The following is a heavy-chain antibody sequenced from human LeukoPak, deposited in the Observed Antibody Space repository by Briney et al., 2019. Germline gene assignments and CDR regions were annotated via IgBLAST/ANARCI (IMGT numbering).Heavy chain of an antibody. CDR3: AKDARRSSGWYFFDH. CDR1: GFTFRDAA. Sequence: GGSLRLSCAVSGFTFRDAAMTWVRQAPGKGLEWVSVISDSGGTTYYADSVKGRFTISRDNSRNTLYLQMNSLRVEDTAIYYCAKDARRSSGWYFFDHWGQGTLVTVSS. V-gene: IGHV3-23*01. D-gene: IGHD6-19*01. J-gene: IGHJ4*02. CDR2: ISDSGGTT.